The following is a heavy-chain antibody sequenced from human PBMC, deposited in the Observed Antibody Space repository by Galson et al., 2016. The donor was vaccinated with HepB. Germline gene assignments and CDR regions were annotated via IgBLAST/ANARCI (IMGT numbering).Heavy chain of an antibody. V-gene: IGHV3-9*01. J-gene: IGHJ4*02. CDR2: ISWNGGII. Sequence: SLRLSCAASGFTFGNYGIHWVRQAPGKGLEWVSGISWNGGIIGYVDSVKGRFTISRDNAKGFLYLQMNSLRPEDTAFYHCVKVFVGGWYRGAFDSWGRGALVTVSS. CDR1: GFTFGNYG. D-gene: IGHD6-19*01. CDR3: VKVFVGGWYRGAFDS.